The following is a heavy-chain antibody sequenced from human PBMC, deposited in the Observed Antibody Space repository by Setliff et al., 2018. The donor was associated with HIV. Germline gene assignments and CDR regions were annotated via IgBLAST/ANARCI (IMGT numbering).Heavy chain of an antibody. D-gene: IGHD6-25*01. CDR2: IYNSGST. V-gene: IGHV4-39*01. J-gene: IGHJ4*02. CDR1: AGSISSSYDY. CDR3: ARVGDRGDLDY. Sequence: SETLSLTCNVSAGSISSSYDYWAWIRQPPGKGLEWIGSIYNSGSTYYNPSLKRRVTISVDTSKNQFSLKLSSVTAADTAVYYCARVGDRGDLDYWGQGTLVTVSS.